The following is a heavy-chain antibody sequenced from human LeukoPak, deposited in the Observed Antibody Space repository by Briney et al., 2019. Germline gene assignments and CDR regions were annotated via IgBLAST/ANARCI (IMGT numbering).Heavy chain of an antibody. CDR3: GRDALVGYFSYYYMDV. Sequence: SETLSLTCTVSGGSISSYYWSWIRQPPGKGLEWIGYIYTSGSTNYNPSLKSRVTISVDTSKNQFSLKLSSVTAADTAVYYCGRDALVGYFSYYYMDVWGKGTTVTVSS. D-gene: IGHD2-15*01. J-gene: IGHJ6*03. CDR1: GGSISSYY. CDR2: IYTSGST. V-gene: IGHV4-59*01.